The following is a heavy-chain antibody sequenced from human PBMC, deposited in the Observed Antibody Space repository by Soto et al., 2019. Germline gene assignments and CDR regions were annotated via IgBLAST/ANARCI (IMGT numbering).Heavy chain of an antibody. V-gene: IGHV3-30*18. Sequence: GGSLRLSCAASGFTFSSYGMHWVRQAPGKGLEWVAVISYDGSNKYYADSVKGRFTISRDNSKNTLYLQMNSLRAEDTAVYYWAKDRGSSSSFDYWGQETLVTVS. CDR1: GFTFSSYG. D-gene: IGHD6-6*01. CDR2: ISYDGSNK. CDR3: AKDRGSSSSFDY. J-gene: IGHJ4*02.